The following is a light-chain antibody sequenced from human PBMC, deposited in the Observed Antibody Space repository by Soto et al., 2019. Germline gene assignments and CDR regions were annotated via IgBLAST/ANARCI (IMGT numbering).Light chain of an antibody. CDR2: GTF. V-gene: IGKV1-39*01. CDR3: QQSANTPPYT. Sequence: DIQLTQSPSSLSASIGDRVTITCRASQTVGRALNWYQHKPGTAPKLLIYGTFILQSGVPSRFSGSGSETDFTPTISSLQPDDIGTYYCQQSANTPPYTFGQGTSLEI. J-gene: IGKJ2*01. CDR1: QTVGRA.